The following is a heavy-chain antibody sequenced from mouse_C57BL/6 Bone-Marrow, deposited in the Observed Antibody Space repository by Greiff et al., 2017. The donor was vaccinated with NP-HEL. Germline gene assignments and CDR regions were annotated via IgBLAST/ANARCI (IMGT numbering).Heavy chain of an antibody. V-gene: IGHV10-3*01. Sequence: EVQGVESGGGLVQPKGSLKLSCAASGFTFNTYAMHWVRQAPGKGLEWVARIRSKSSNYATYYADSVKDRFTISRDDSQSMLYLQMNNLKTEDTAMYYCVREGVPGYGSSSYYAMDYWGQGTSVTVSS. J-gene: IGHJ4*01. CDR3: VREGVPGYGSSSYYAMDY. CDR1: GFTFNTYA. CDR2: IRSKSSNYAT. D-gene: IGHD1-1*01.